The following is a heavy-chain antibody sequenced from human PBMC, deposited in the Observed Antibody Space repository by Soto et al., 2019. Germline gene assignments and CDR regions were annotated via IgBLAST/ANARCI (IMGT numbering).Heavy chain of an antibody. CDR2: IWSDGSNE. V-gene: IGHV3-33*01. CDR3: AREPRSYDYIWGRQNDY. Sequence: QVQVVESGGGVVQPGRSLRLSCAASGFTFSSYGMHWVRQVPGKGLEWVAVIWSDGSNEYYADSVKGRFTISRDNSKNTLYLQMNSLRAEDTAVYYCAREPRSYDYIWGRQNDYWGQGTLVTVSS. J-gene: IGHJ4*02. D-gene: IGHD3-16*01. CDR1: GFTFSSYG.